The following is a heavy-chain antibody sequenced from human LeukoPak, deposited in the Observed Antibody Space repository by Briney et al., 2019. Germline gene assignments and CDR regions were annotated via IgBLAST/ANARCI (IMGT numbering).Heavy chain of an antibody. CDR2: IYYSVST. Sequence: SETLSLTCTVSGGSISSSSYYWGWIRQPPGKGLEWIGCIYYSVSTYYNPSLKSRVTISVDTSKNQFSLKLSSVTAADTAVYYCASRSLSTSDYWGQGTLVTVSS. CDR3: ASRSLSTSDY. CDR1: GGSISSSSYY. D-gene: IGHD3-16*02. V-gene: IGHV4-39*01. J-gene: IGHJ4*02.